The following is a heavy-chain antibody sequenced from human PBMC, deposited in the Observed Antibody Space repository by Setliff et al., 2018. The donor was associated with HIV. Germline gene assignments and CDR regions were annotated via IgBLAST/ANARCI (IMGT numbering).Heavy chain of an antibody. CDR2: VSGSGATT. Sequence: GESLKISCVASGFTFRNSAVSWIRQAPGKGLQWVSAVSGSGATTYYAASVKGRFTISRDNLKSMVYLQMNSLRAEDTAIYYCAKDHAGGGYHDILSPSWGQGTMVTVSS. D-gene: IGHD3-9*01. CDR3: AKDHAGGGYHDILSPS. J-gene: IGHJ3*01. CDR1: GFTFRNSA. V-gene: IGHV3-23*01.